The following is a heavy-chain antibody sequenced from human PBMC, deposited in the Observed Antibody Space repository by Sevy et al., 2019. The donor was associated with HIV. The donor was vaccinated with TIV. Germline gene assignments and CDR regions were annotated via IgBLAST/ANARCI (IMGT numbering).Heavy chain of an antibody. D-gene: IGHD1-26*01. CDR2: ISSSGSTI. V-gene: IGHV3-11*01. Sequence: GGSLRLSCAASGFTFSDYYMSWIRQAPGKGLEWVSYISSSGSTIYYADSVKGRFTISRDNAKNSLYLQMSSLRAEDTAVYYCASYSGSYHDAFDIWGQGTMVTVSS. CDR3: ASYSGSYHDAFDI. CDR1: GFTFSDYY. J-gene: IGHJ3*02.